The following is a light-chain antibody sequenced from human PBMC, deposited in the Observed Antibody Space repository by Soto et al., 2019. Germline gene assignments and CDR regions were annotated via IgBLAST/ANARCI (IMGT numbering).Light chain of an antibody. Sequence: DIQMTQSPSTLSASVGDRVTITCRASQSISNWLSWYQQKPWKAPKLLSYGASSLESGVPLRFSGSGSGTEFTLTISSLQPDDFATYYCQQYNSYSLFFGQGNTREIK. CDR1: QSISNW. V-gene: IGKV1-5*01. J-gene: IGKJ2*01. CDR3: QQYNSYSLF. CDR2: GAS.